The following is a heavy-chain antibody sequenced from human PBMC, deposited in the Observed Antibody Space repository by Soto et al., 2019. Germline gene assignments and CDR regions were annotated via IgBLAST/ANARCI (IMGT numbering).Heavy chain of an antibody. CDR3: ARVERGTATPVVDAFDI. J-gene: IGHJ3*02. V-gene: IGHV4-34*01. CDR1: GGSVNSGNYY. Sequence: QVQLQQWGAGLLKPSETLSLTCAVVGGSVNSGNYYWSWIRQPPGKGLEWIGRMSHSGGTHFNPSRKSRVTISVDKSKNQFSLKMSSVSAADTALYYCARVERGTATPVVDAFDIWGPGTMVTVSS. D-gene: IGHD2-21*02. CDR2: MSHSGGT.